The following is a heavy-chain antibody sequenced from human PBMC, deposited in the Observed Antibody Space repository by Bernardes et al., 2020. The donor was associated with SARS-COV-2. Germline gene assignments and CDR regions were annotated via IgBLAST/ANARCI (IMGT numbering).Heavy chain of an antibody. CDR3: ARGIVVVPAAPNYYYYGMDV. V-gene: IGHV1-18*01. J-gene: IGHJ6*02. CDR2: ISAYNGNT. CDR1: GYTFTSYG. Sequence: ASLKVSCKASGYTFTSYGISWVRQAPGQGLEWMGWISAYNGNTNYAQKLQGRVTMTTDTSTSTAYMELRSLRSDDTAVYYCARGIVVVPAAPNYYYYGMDVWGQGTTVTVSS. D-gene: IGHD2-2*01.